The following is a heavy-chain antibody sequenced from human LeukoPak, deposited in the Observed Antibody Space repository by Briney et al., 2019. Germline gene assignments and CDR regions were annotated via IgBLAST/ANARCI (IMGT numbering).Heavy chain of an antibody. CDR2: ISDDGRDI. D-gene: IGHD6-6*01. CDR1: GFTFSTFP. J-gene: IGHJ6*03. V-gene: IGHV3-30*04. CDR3: ARVGRVSIYPSYMDV. Sequence: GGSLRLSCEASGFTFSTFPMHWVRQTPDKGLEWVAVISDDGRDIYYADSVKGRFTISRDNSKNTLYLQMNSLSPEDTAVVYCARVGRVSIYPSYMDVWGKGTPVTVSS.